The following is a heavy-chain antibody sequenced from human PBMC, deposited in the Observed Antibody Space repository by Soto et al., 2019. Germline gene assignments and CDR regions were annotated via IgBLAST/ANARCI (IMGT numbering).Heavy chain of an antibody. CDR1: GDSVSSNSAT. D-gene: IGHD6-19*01. V-gene: IGHV6-1*01. J-gene: IGHJ6*02. CDR2: TYYKCKWYN. Sequence: QVQLQQSGPGLVRPSQTLSLTCVISGDSVSSNSATWNWIRQSPSRGLEWLGRTYYKCKWYNDYAVSVKSRIIINPDTSKNQFSLQLNSVTPEDTAVYFCAKSEVSGWNYYFYVMDVLGQGTSVTVSS. CDR3: AKSEVSGWNYYFYVMDV.